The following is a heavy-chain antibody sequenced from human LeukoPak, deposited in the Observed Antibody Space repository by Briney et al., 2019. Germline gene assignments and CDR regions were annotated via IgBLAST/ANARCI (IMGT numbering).Heavy chain of an antibody. CDR3: ARDGDVWHSGWFDP. CDR2: ISAYNGNT. D-gene: IGHD3-10*01. Sequence: ASVKVSCKASGYTFTSYGISWVRQAPGQGLEWMGWISAYNGNTKYAQKLQGRVTMTTDTSTSTAYMELRSLRSDDTAVYYCARDGDVWHSGWFDPWGQGTLVTVSS. CDR1: GYTFTSYG. J-gene: IGHJ5*02. V-gene: IGHV1-18*01.